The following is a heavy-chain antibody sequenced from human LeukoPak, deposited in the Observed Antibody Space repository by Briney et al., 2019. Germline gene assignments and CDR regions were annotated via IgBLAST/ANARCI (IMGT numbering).Heavy chain of an antibody. CDR2: ISGRTGGT. CDR1: GFTFNTNA. D-gene: IGHD5-12*01. J-gene: IGHJ4*02. V-gene: IGHV3-23*01. Sequence: GRSLRLSCAASGFTFNTNAMSGVRQAPGKGLEWVSAISGRTGGTYYADSVKGRFTISRDNSKSTLYLQMDSLRAEDTAVYYCAKCGNSGCHLIDYWGQGTLVTVSS. CDR3: AKCGNSGCHLIDY.